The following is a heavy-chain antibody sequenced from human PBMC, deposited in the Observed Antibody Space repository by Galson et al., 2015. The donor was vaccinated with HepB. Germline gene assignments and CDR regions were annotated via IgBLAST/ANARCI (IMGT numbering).Heavy chain of an antibody. V-gene: IGHV1-69*13. Sequence: SVKVSCKASGGTFSSYAISWVRQAPGQGLEWMGGIIPIFGTANYAQKFQGRVTITADESTSTAYMELSSLRSEDTAVYYCAREHRAYYYGSGSYYKRPGDYWGQGTLVTVSS. CDR2: IIPIFGTA. CDR3: AREHRAYYYGSGSYYKRPGDY. D-gene: IGHD3-10*01. CDR1: GGTFSSYA. J-gene: IGHJ4*02.